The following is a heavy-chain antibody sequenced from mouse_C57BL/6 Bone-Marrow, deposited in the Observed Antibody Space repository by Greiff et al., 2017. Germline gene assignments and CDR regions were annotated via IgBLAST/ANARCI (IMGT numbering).Heavy chain of an antibody. D-gene: IGHD1-1*01. CDR3: ARKGDYYYGSSYAY. J-gene: IGHJ3*01. CDR2: IYPRSGNT. V-gene: IGHV1-81*01. CDR1: GYTFTSYG. Sequence: VQLKESGAELARPGASVKLSCKASGYTFTSYGISWVKQRTGQGLAWIGEIYPRSGNTYYNEKFKGKATLTADKSSSTAYMELRSLTSEDSAVYFCARKGDYYYGSSYAYWGQGTLVTVSA.